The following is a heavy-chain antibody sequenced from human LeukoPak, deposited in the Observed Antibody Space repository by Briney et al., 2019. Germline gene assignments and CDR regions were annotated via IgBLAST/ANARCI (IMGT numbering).Heavy chain of an antibody. CDR2: IYSGDSDT. V-gene: IGHV5-51*01. Sequence: GEALKISCKGSGYSFTSYWIGWVRQMPGKGLEWMGIIYSGDSDTRYSPSFQGQVPISADKSIITDYLQWSSLKASDTAMYYCAIWVVVGATSLYYFDYWGQGTLVTVSS. CDR3: AIWVVVGATSLYYFDY. D-gene: IGHD1-26*01. J-gene: IGHJ4*02. CDR1: GYSFTSYW.